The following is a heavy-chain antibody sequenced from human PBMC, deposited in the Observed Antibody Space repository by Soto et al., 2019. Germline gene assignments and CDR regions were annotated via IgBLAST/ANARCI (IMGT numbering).Heavy chain of an antibody. CDR1: GFTFSSYA. V-gene: IGHV3-30-3*01. CDR3: ARGGGWLRDAFDI. CDR2: ISYDGSNK. D-gene: IGHD5-12*01. Sequence: QVQLVESGGGVVQPGRSLRLSCAASGFTFSSYAMHWVRQAPGKGLEWVAVISYDGSNKYYADSVKGRFTISRDNSKNTLYLQMNSLRAEDTAVYYCARGGGWLRDAFDIWGQWTMVTVSS. J-gene: IGHJ3*02.